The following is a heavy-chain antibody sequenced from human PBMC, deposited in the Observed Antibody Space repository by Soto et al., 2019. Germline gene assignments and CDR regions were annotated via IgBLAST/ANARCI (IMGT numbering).Heavy chain of an antibody. CDR3: ARGYGSGAYFDY. CDR1: GFTFSDYY. D-gene: IGHD3-10*01. Sequence: VQLVESGGGLVKPGGSLRLSCAASGFTFSDYYMSWIRQAPGKGLEWVSYISSSSSYTNYADAVKGRFTISRDNAKNSLYLQMNSLRAEDTAVYYCARGYGSGAYFDYWGQGTLVTVSS. CDR2: ISSSSSYT. J-gene: IGHJ4*02. V-gene: IGHV3-11*05.